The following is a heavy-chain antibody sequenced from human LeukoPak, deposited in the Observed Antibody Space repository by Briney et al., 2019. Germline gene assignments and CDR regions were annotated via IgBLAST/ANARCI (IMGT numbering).Heavy chain of an antibody. V-gene: IGHV3-48*01. CDR3: ARGIYCSSTSCYRGDFDY. D-gene: IGHD2-2*02. Sequence: GGSLRLSCAASGFTFSSYSMNWVRQAPGKGLEWDSYISSSSSTIYYADSVKGRFTISRDNAKNSLYLQMNSLRAEDTAVYYCARGIYCSSTSCYRGDFDYWGQGTLVTVSS. CDR1: GFTFSSYS. J-gene: IGHJ4*02. CDR2: ISSSSSTI.